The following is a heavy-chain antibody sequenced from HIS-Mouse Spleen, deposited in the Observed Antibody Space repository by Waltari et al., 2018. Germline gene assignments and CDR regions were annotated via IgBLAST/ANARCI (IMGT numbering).Heavy chain of an antibody. CDR2: ISYDGSNK. Sequence: QVQLVESGGGVVQPGRSLRLSCAASGFTFSSYGMHWVRQAPGKGLEWVEVISYDGSNKYYADSVQGRFTISRDNSKNTLYLQMNSLRAEDTAVYYCAKEYSSSHNRFDPWGQGTLVTVSS. CDR3: AKEYSSSHNRFDP. V-gene: IGHV3-30*18. D-gene: IGHD6-13*01. J-gene: IGHJ5*02. CDR1: GFTFSSYG.